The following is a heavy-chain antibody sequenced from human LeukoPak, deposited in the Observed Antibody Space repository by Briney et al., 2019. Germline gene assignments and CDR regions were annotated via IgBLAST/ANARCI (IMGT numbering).Heavy chain of an antibody. Sequence: GGSLRLSCAASGFTFSSYAMSWVRQVPGGGLGLVSPISSSGGTTYYADSVRGRFTISRDNSKNTLYLQMNNLRVEDTAVYYCAKLPSARSVPLPFDYWGQGTLVTVSS. CDR3: AKLPSARSVPLPFDY. V-gene: IGHV3-23*01. CDR1: GFTFSSYA. J-gene: IGHJ4*02. CDR2: ISSSGGTT. D-gene: IGHD3-10*01.